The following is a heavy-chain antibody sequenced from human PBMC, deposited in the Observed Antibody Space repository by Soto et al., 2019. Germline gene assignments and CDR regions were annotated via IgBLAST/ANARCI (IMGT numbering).Heavy chain of an antibody. V-gene: IGHV6-1*01. CDR3: AKGCVVTSCYSRAIDY. Sequence: SQTLSLTCAISGDSVSSNSAAWNWIRQSPSRGLEWLGRTYYRSKWYNDYAVSVKSRITINPDTSKNQFSLQLNSVTPEDTAVYYCAKGCVVTSCYSRAIDYWGQGTLVTVSS. D-gene: IGHD2-2*01. CDR1: GDSVSSNSAA. J-gene: IGHJ4*02. CDR2: TYYRSKWYN.